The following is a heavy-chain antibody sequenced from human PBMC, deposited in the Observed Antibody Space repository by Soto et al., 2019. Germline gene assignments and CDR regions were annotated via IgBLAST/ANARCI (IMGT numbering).Heavy chain of an antibody. J-gene: IGHJ4*02. CDR3: ASSGGIAVAYYFDY. D-gene: IGHD6-19*01. CDR1: GGSFSGYY. CDR2: INHSGST. V-gene: IGHV4-34*01. Sequence: QVQLQQWGAGLLKPSETLSLTCAVYGGSFSGYYWSWIRQPPGKGLEWIGEINHSGSTNYNPSLNSRVTISVDTSKNQFSLKLSSVTAADTAVYYCASSGGIAVAYYFDYWGQGTLVTVSS.